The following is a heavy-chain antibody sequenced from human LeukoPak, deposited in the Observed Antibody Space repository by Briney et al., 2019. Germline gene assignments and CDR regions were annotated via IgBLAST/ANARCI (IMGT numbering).Heavy chain of an antibody. V-gene: IGHV1-24*01. Sequence: ASVKVSCKVSGYTLSDLAMHWVRQAPGKGLEWLGGFDPEDGESIYPQKFQGRVTMTEDTSTDTAYMELGRLTSEDTAIYYCALGIVAATTLFDYWGQGTLVTVSS. J-gene: IGHJ4*02. CDR3: ALGIVAATTLFDY. CDR2: FDPEDGES. D-gene: IGHD5-12*01. CDR1: GYTLSDLA.